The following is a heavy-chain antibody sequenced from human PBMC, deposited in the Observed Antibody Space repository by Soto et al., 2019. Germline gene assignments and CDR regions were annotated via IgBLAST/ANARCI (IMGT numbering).Heavy chain of an antibody. CDR1: GGSISSGDYY. CDR3: ARVRLDAILGNRFDS. V-gene: IGHV4-31*03. J-gene: IGHJ4*02. D-gene: IGHD3-3*01. CDR2: IYYSGNT. Sequence: LSLTCTVSGGSISSGDYYWSWIRQHPGKGLEWIGYIYYSGNTYYNPSLKSRVTISVDTSKNQFSLKVTSVTAADTAVYYCARVRLDAILGNRFDSWGQGTLVTVSS.